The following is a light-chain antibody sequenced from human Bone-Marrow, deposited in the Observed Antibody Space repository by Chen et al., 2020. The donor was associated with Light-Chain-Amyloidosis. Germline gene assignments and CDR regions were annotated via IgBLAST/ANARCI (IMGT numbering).Light chain of an antibody. J-gene: IGKJ1*01. CDR1: QSVSTN. Sequence: EIVMRQSPATLSVSPGERATLSCRASQSVSTNLAWYQQKPGQAPRLLIYGASARPTGIPAGLSGSGSGTDFTLTISSLQSEDSAVYYCQQYYNWPRTFGQGTKVEIK. CDR2: GAS. V-gene: IGKV3-15*01. CDR3: QQYYNWPRT.